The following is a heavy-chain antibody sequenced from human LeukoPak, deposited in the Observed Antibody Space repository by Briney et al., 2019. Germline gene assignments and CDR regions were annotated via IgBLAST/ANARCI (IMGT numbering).Heavy chain of an antibody. D-gene: IGHD3-9*01. CDR2: IGPNGAST. Sequence: GRSLRLSCSTSGFTFSNHFMHWVRQAPGKGLEYVSSIGPNGASTLYADSVKGRFTISRDNSKNALYLQLTSLRLEDTALYYCVKDLTGTWSFDYWGQGTLVTVSS. CDR3: VKDLTGTWSFDY. V-gene: IGHV3-64D*06. J-gene: IGHJ4*02. CDR1: GFTFSNHF.